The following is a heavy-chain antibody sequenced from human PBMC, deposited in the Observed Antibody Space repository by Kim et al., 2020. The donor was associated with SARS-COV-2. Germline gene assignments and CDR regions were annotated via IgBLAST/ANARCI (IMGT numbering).Heavy chain of an antibody. J-gene: IGHJ4*02. CDR2: SNK. D-gene: IGHD6-6*01. CDR3: ARGHRLVDY. V-gene: IGHV3-30-3*01. Sequence: SNKYYADSVKGRFTISRDNSKNTLYLQMNSLRAEDTAVYYCARGHRLVDYWGQGTLVTVSS.